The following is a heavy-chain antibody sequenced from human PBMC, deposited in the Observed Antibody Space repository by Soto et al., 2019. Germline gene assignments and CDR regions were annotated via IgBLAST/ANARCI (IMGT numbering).Heavy chain of an antibody. J-gene: IGHJ5*01. CDR2: IYYSGVT. CDR3: ASLQLARLKLGDS. D-gene: IGHD1-1*01. CDR1: GVSISSSDYY. Sequence: QLQLQESGPGLVKPSETLSLTCTVSGVSISSSDYYWGWIRQPPGKGLEWIGSIYYSGVTYYNPSLKIRVTISVDTSKNQFSAKLTSVTAADTAVYYCASLQLARLKLGDSWGQGTLVTVSS. V-gene: IGHV4-39*01.